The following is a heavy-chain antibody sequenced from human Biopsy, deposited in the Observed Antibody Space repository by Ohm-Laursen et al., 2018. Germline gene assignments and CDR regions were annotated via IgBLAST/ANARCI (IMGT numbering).Heavy chain of an antibody. CDR1: GYTLTELS. CDR3: AADINVWNVNY. Sequence: ASVKVSCNVSGYTLTELSMQWVRQAPGRGLEWMGGFAPENGKTIYAQKFQGRVTMTEDTSTDTAYMELSSLRSEDTAVYYCAADINVWNVNYWGQGTQVTVSS. CDR2: FAPENGKT. V-gene: IGHV1-24*01. D-gene: IGHD1-1*01. J-gene: IGHJ4*02.